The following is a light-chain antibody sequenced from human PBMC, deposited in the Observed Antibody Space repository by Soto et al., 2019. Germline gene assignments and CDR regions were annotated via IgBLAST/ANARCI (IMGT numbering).Light chain of an antibody. CDR1: QSVSSSY. Sequence: EIVLTQSPGTLSLSPGERATLSCRASQSVSSSYLAWYQQKPGQAPRLLIYGASGRATGIPDRFSGSGSGTDFTLTVSRLEPEDFAVYHCQQYGRSPWTFGQGTKVDIK. CDR3: QQYGRSPWT. V-gene: IGKV3-20*01. J-gene: IGKJ1*01. CDR2: GAS.